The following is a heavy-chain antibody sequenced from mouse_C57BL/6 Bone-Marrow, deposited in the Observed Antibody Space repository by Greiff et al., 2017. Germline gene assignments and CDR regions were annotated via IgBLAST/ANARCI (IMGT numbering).Heavy chain of an antibody. CDR3: ARYYRFAY. V-gene: IGHV5-6*01. Sequence: EVKVVESGGDLVKPGGSLKLSCAASGFTFSSYGMSWVRQTPDKRLEWVATISSGGSYTYYPDSVKGRFTISRDNAKNTLYLQMSSLKSEDTAMYYCARYYRFAYWGQGTLVTVSA. CDR2: ISSGGSYT. J-gene: IGHJ3*01. CDR1: GFTFSSYG. D-gene: IGHD2-12*01.